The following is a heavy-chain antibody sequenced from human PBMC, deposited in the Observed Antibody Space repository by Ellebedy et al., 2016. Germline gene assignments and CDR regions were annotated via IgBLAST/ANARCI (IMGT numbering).Heavy chain of an antibody. CDR2: IIPIFGTA. CDR1: GGTFSSYA. Sequence: SVKVSCXASGGTFSSYAISWVRQAPRQGLEWMGGIIPIFGTANYAQKFQGRVTMTTDTSTSTAYMELSSLRSEDTAVYYCARALPTVETMVGAIPAAIGRTPNWFNPWGQGTLVTVSS. CDR3: ARALPTVETMVGAIPAAIGRTPNWFNP. D-gene: IGHD2-2*01. V-gene: IGHV1-69*05. J-gene: IGHJ5*02.